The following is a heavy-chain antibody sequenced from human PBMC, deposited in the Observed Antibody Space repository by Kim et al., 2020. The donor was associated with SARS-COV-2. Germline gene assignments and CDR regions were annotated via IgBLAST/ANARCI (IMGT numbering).Heavy chain of an antibody. V-gene: IGHV3-23*01. Sequence: GGSLRLSCAASGFTFSSYAMSWVRQAPGKGLEWVSAISGSGGSTYYADSVKGRFTISRDNSKNTLYLQMNSLRAEDTAVYYCAKNPSVDIVAHWFDPWGQGTLVTVSS. D-gene: IGHD5-12*01. J-gene: IGHJ5*02. CDR3: AKNPSVDIVAHWFDP. CDR1: GFTFSSYA. CDR2: ISGSGGST.